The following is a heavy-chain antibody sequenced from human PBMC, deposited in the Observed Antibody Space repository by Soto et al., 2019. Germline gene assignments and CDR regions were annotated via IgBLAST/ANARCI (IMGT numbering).Heavy chain of an antibody. CDR2: IYYSGSN. D-gene: IGHD2-2*01. J-gene: IGHJ6*02. Sequence: QVQLQESGPGLVKPSQTLSLTCTVSGGSISSGGYYWSWIRQHPGKGLEWIGYIYYSGSNYYNPSLKSRVTISVDTSKNQFSLKLSSVTAADTAVYYCANSGPGAASGMDVWGQWTTVTVSS. CDR1: GGSISSGGYY. V-gene: IGHV4-31*03. CDR3: ANSGPGAASGMDV.